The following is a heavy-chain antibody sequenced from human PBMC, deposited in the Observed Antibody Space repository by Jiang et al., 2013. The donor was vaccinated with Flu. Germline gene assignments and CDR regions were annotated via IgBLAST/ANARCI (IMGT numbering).Heavy chain of an antibody. CDR1: GGSFSGYY. Sequence: LLKPSETLSLTCAVYGGSFSGYYWSWIRQPPGKGLEWIGEINHSGSTNYNPSLKSRVTISVDTSKNQFSLKLSSVTAADTAVYYCARAGPYCTGGVCYTRYYYYMDVWG. V-gene: IGHV4-34*01. D-gene: IGHD2-8*02. CDR2: INHSGST. CDR3: ARAGPYCTGGVCYTRYYYYMDV. J-gene: IGHJ6*03.